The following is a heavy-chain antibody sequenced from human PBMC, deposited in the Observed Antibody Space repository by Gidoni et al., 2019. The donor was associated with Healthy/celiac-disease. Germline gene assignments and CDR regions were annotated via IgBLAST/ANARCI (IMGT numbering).Heavy chain of an antibody. CDR2: INAGNGNT. CDR3: AREGTWFGEPFEY. D-gene: IGHD3-10*01. CDR1: GYTFTHYA. J-gene: IGHJ4*02. Sequence: QVQLVQSGAEVKKPGASVKVSCKASGYTFTHYALHWGRQAPGPRLEWLGWINAGNGNTKYSQKFQGRVTSTRDTSASTAYMELSSLRSEDTAVYYCAREGTWFGEPFEYWGQGTLVTVSS. V-gene: IGHV1-3*01.